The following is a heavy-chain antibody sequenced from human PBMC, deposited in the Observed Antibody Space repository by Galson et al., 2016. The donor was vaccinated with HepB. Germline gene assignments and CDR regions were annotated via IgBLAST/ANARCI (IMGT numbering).Heavy chain of an antibody. CDR2: DSMDGRRK. CDR1: GFLFRSYG. Sequence: CAGSGFLFRSYGMHWVRQAPGKGLEWVAADSMDGRRKFYSDSVKGRFTISRDNSNNMLFLQMDSLRHDDTAVYYCAKRHEYCPPVGCSVDYWGQGTLVSVSS. D-gene: IGHD2/OR15-2a*01. J-gene: IGHJ4*02. CDR3: AKRHEYCPPVGCSVDY. V-gene: IGHV3-30*18.